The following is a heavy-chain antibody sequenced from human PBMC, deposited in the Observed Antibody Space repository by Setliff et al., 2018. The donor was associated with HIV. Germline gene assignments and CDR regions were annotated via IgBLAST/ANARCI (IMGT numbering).Heavy chain of an antibody. J-gene: IGHJ3*02. Sequence: SVKVSCKSSGGTFDNYPINWVRQAPGQGLEWMGGIIPVLDMPHYAQKSQGRVTMTADKSTNTAYMEVTSLRSEDTAVYYCARKEYQLLHAFDIWGQGTMVTVSS. CDR3: ARKEYQLLHAFDI. V-gene: IGHV1-69*10. D-gene: IGHD2-2*01. CDR1: GGTFDNYP. CDR2: IIPVLDMP.